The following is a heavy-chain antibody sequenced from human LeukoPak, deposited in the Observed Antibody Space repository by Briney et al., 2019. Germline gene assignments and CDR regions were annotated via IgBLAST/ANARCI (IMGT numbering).Heavy chain of an antibody. V-gene: IGHV1-2*06. CDR3: ARTAPYAGSWNAKANSYYFDY. J-gene: IGHJ4*02. D-gene: IGHD1-1*01. CDR1: EYTFTGYY. Sequence: ASVRVSCKASEYTFTGYYMHWVRQAPGQGLEWMGRINPNSVGTNYAQKFQDRVTMTRDTSISTAYMELNSLRSEDTAVYYCARTAPYAGSWNAKANSYYFDYWGQGSLVTVSS. CDR2: INPNSVGT.